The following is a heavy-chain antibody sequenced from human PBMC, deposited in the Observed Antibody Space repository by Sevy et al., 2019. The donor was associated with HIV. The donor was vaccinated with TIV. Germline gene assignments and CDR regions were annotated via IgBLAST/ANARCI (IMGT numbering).Heavy chain of an antibody. CDR2: ISHDGINE. CDR1: GFSFSYYG. CDR3: VKEATAHRKIRFCFGDNCFYNWFDI. J-gene: IGHJ5*02. V-gene: IGHV3-30*18. Sequence: GGSLRLSCIGSGFSFSYYGIHWVRQAPGKGLDWVALISHDGINEYYADSVKGRFTISRDNSRNTLYLQMNSLTPDDTAVYFCVKEATAHRKIRFCFGDNCFYNWFDIWGQGVLVTVSS. D-gene: IGHD1-1*01.